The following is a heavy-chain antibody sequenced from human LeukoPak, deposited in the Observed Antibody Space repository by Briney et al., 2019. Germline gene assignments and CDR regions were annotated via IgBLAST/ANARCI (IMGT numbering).Heavy chain of an antibody. Sequence: SETLSLTCTVSGGSISSYYWSWIRQPAGKGLEWIGRIYTSGNTNYNPSLKSRVTMSVDTSKNQFSLKLSSVTAADTAVYYRAVSTAAGTLQHWGQGTLVTVSS. D-gene: IGHD6-13*01. CDR3: AVSTAAGTLQH. CDR2: IYTSGNT. CDR1: GGSISSYY. V-gene: IGHV4-4*07. J-gene: IGHJ1*01.